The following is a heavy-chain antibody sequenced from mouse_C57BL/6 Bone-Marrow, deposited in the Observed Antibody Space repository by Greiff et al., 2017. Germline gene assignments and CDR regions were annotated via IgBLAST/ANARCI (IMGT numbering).Heavy chain of an antibody. CDR1: GYTFTRYW. Sequence: QVQLQQPGAELVMPGASVKLSCKASGYTFTRYWMHWVKQRPGQGLEWIGEIDPSDSYTNYNQKFKGKSTLTVDKSSSTAYMQLSSLTSEDSAVYYCARHGSSPYYFDYWGQGTTLTVSS. J-gene: IGHJ2*01. D-gene: IGHD1-1*01. CDR2: IDPSDSYT. V-gene: IGHV1-69*01. CDR3: ARHGSSPYYFDY.